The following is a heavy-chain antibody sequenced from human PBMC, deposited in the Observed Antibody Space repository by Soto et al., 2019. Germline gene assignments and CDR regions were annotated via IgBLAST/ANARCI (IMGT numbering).Heavy chain of an antibody. D-gene: IGHD6-6*01. CDR2: INHSGST. V-gene: IGHV4-34*01. CDR3: ARVRRGLYSSSRPGYFDY. J-gene: IGHJ4*02. CDR1: GGSFSGYY. Sequence: PSETLSLTCAVYGGSFSGYYWSWIRQPPGKGLEWIGEINHSGSTNYNPSLKSRVTISVDTSKNQFSLKLSSVTAADTAVYYCARVRRGLYSSSRPGYFDYWRQGTLVTVSS.